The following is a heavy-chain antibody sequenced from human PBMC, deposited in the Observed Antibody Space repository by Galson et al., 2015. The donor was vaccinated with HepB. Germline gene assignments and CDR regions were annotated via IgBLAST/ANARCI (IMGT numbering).Heavy chain of an antibody. CDR2: IIPMDEVR. CDR3: ARYSPSRCPSTTCYLHAFDM. J-gene: IGHJ3*02. D-gene: IGHD2-2*01. Sequence: SVKVSCKASGGIFSISAISWVRQAPGQGLEWMGGIIPMDEVRKTAKGFQGRVTITADKSTSTAYMELSSLRSDDTAVYYCARYSPSRCPSTTCYLHAFDMWGQGTMVTVSS. CDR1: GGIFSISA. V-gene: IGHV1-69*10.